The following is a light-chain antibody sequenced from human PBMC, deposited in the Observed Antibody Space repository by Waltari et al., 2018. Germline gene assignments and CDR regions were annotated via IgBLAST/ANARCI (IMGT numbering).Light chain of an antibody. J-gene: IGLJ3*02. CDR3: SSYTSSTTWV. CDR1: SSAVGGYNY. Sequence: QSALTQPASVSGSPGQSITISCTGTSSAVGGYNYVSWYQHHPGKAPKLIISEVSKWPSGASNRFSGSKSGNTASLTIPGLQAEDEADYYCSSYTSSTTWVFGGGTKLTVL. V-gene: IGLV2-14*01. CDR2: EVS.